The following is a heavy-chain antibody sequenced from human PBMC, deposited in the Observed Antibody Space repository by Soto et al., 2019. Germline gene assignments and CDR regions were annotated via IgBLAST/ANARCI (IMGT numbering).Heavy chain of an antibody. V-gene: IGHV4-59*01. CDR3: ARSRRNYFDP. CDR1: GGSISVYY. Sequence: QMQLQESGPGLVKPSETLSLNCTVSGGSISVYYWNWIRQSPGKGLEWIGYISYSGTTKYNPSLKSRVTISVDTSKNQFSLKLSSVTAADTAVYYCARSRRNYFDPWGQGTLVTVSS. J-gene: IGHJ5*02. CDR2: ISYSGTT.